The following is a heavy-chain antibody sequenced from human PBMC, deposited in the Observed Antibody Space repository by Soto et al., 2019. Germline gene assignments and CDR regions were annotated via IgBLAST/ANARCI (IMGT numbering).Heavy chain of an antibody. D-gene: IGHD5-18*01. V-gene: IGHV7-4-1*01. CDR3: AREGIQLPYYYGMDV. CDR2: INTNTGNP. Sequence: QVQLVQSGSELKKPGAAVKVSCKASGYTFTSYAMNWVRQSPGQGLEWMGWINTNTGNPTYAQGFTGRFVFSLDTSVSTAYLEICSLKAEDTDVYYCAREGIQLPYYYGMDVWGQGTTVTVSS. J-gene: IGHJ6*02. CDR1: GYTFTSYA.